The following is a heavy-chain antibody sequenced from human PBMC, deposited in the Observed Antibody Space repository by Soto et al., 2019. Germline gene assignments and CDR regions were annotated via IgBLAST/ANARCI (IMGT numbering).Heavy chain of an antibody. CDR3: ARDPVGVTHFDY. V-gene: IGHV4-59*01. J-gene: IGHJ4*02. CDR2: IYYMGRT. D-gene: IGHD1-26*01. Sequence: QVQLQESGPGLVKPSETLSLTCTVDSISTYYWNWIRQSPGKGLEWIGYIYYMGRTNYNPSLRSRVTMSIDTSRNQFSLQLRSVTAADTAVYYCARDPVGVTHFDYWGQGALVTVSS. CDR1: DSISTYY.